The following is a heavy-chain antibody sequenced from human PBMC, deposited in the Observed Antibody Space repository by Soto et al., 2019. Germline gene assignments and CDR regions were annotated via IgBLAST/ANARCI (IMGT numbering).Heavy chain of an antibody. CDR3: ARGGEAGSGSWEPDEISQYYYYGMDV. CDR1: GGTFSSYA. D-gene: IGHD3-10*01. Sequence: ASVKVSCKASGGTFSSYAISWVRQAPGQGLEWMGGIIPIFGTANYAQKFQGRVTITADESTSTAYMELGSLRSEDTAVYYCARGGEAGSGSWEPDEISQYYYYGMDVWGQGTTVTVSS. V-gene: IGHV1-69*13. CDR2: IIPIFGTA. J-gene: IGHJ6*02.